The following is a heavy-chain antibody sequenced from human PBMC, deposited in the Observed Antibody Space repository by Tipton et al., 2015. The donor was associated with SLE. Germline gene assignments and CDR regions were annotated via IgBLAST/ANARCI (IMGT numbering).Heavy chain of an antibody. CDR3: ARGGYYSFFDY. Sequence: TLSLTCAVYGGSFSDYYWSWIRQPPGKGLEWIGYIYYSGSTYYNPSLKSRVTISVDPSKNQFSLKLSSVTAADTAVYYCARGGYYSFFDYWGQGTLVTVSS. D-gene: IGHD3-22*01. J-gene: IGHJ4*02. CDR2: IYYSGST. CDR1: GGSFSDYY. V-gene: IGHV4-30-4*01.